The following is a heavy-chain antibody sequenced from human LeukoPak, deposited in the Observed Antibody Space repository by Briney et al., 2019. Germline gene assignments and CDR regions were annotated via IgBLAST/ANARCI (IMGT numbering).Heavy chain of an antibody. V-gene: IGHV3-11*04. CDR2: ISSSGSTI. D-gene: IGHD2-2*02. Sequence: GGSLRLSCAASGFTFSDYYMNWIRQAPGKGVEWVSYISSSGSTIYYADSVKGRFTISRDNAKNSLYLQMNSLRAEDTAVYYCAKDHIVVVPAAIERAFDIWGQGTMVTVSS. J-gene: IGHJ3*02. CDR1: GFTFSDYY. CDR3: AKDHIVVVPAAIERAFDI.